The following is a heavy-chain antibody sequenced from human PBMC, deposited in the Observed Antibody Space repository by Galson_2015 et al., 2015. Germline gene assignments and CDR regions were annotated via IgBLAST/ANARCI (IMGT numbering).Heavy chain of an antibody. J-gene: IGHJ6*03. V-gene: IGHV4-4*02. CDR3: AREALDSYPNDYYMDV. D-gene: IGHD5-18*01. CDR2: IYHSGST. Sequence: TLSLTCAVSGGSISSSNWWSWVRQPPGKGLEWIGEIYHSGSTNYNPSLKSRVTISVDKSKNQFSLKLSSVTAADTAVYYCAREALDSYPNDYYMDVWGKGTTVTVSS. CDR1: GGSISSSNW.